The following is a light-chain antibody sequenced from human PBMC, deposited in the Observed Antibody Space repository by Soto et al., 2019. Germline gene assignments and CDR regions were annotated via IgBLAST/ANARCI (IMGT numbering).Light chain of an antibody. V-gene: IGLV6-57*04. J-gene: IGLJ2*01. CDR2: EDS. Sequence: NFMLTQPHSVSESPGKTVTISYTRSSGSIASNYVQWYQQRPGSAPTPVIYEDSQRPSGVPDRFSGSIDSSSNSASLTISRLKTEDEADYYCQSFDINNVVFGGGTKLTVL. CDR1: SGSIASNY. CDR3: QSFDINNVV.